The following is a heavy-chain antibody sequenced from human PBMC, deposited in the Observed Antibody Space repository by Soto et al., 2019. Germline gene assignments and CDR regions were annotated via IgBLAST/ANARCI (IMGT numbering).Heavy chain of an antibody. CDR1: GGSISNGDYY. CDR2: IYYSGST. D-gene: IGHD3-10*01. CDR3: AREGSYGSGSYYSFGMDV. J-gene: IGHJ6*02. V-gene: IGHV4-30-4*01. Sequence: PSETLSLTCTVSGGSISNGDYYWSWIRKPPGKGLEWIGYIYYSGSTYYNPSLKSRVTISVDTSKNQFSLKLSSVTAADTAVYYCAREGSYGSGSYYSFGMDVWGQGTTVTVSS.